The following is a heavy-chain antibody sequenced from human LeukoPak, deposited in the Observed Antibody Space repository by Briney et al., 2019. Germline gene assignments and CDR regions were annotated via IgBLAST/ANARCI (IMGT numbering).Heavy chain of an antibody. Sequence: ASVKVSCKASGYTFTGYYMHWVRQAPGQGLEWMGWINPNSGGTNYAQKFQGRVTMTRDTSISTAYVELSRLRSDDTAVYYCARSITMVRGGNSDYWGQGTLVTVSS. CDR1: GYTFTGYY. D-gene: IGHD3-10*01. CDR2: INPNSGGT. J-gene: IGHJ4*02. V-gene: IGHV1-2*02. CDR3: ARSITMVRGGNSDY.